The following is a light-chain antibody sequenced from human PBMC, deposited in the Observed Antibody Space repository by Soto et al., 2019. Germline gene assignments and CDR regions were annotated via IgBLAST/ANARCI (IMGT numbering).Light chain of an antibody. V-gene: IGLV2-14*01. CDR1: SSDIGTYNY. J-gene: IGLJ3*02. CDR3: SSYARSGTHWV. CDR2: EVS. Sequence: QSALTQPASVSGSPGQSITISCTGSSSDIGTYNYLSWYQQHPGKAPKLMIYEVSDRPSGISNRFSGSKSGNTASLTISGLQAEDAADYYCSSYARSGTHWVFGGGTKVTV.